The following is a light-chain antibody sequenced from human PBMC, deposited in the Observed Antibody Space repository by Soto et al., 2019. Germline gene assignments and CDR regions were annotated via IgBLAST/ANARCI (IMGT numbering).Light chain of an antibody. J-gene: IGKJ5*01. CDR1: QSVSIY. Sequence: DIVLTQSPATLSLSPGERATLSCRASQSVSIYLAWYQQKPGQAPRLLIYDASNRATGIPARFSGSGSGTDLTLTISSLEPEDFAVYYCQQRSIWPPITFGQGTRLEIK. V-gene: IGKV3-11*01. CDR3: QQRSIWPPIT. CDR2: DAS.